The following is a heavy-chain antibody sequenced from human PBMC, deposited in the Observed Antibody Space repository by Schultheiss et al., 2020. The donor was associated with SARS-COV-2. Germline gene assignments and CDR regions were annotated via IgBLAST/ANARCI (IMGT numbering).Heavy chain of an antibody. Sequence: GGSLRLSCAASGFTVSSNYMSWVRQAPGKGLEWVSSISSSSSYIYYADSVKGRFTISRDNAKNSLYLQMNSLRAEDTAVYYCARGEVGYCTNGVCSPLDYWGQGTLVTVSS. J-gene: IGHJ4*02. CDR1: GFTVSSNY. CDR3: ARGEVGYCTNGVCSPLDY. V-gene: IGHV3-21*04. D-gene: IGHD2-8*01. CDR2: ISSSSSYI.